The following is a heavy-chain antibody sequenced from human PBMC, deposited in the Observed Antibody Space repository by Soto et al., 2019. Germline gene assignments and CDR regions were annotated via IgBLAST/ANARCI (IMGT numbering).Heavy chain of an antibody. Sequence: QVKLVQSGAEVKKPGSSVKVSCKASGGTFSSYTISWVRQAPGQGLEWMGRIIPILGIANYAQKFQGRVTITADKSTSTAYMELSSLRSEDTAVYYCARDVTYYDSSGPFDYWGQGTLVPVSS. CDR3: ARDVTYYDSSGPFDY. J-gene: IGHJ4*02. CDR1: GGTFSSYT. V-gene: IGHV1-69*08. D-gene: IGHD3-22*01. CDR2: IIPILGIA.